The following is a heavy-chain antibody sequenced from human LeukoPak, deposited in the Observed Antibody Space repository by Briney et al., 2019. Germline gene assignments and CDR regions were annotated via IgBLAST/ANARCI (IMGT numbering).Heavy chain of an antibody. CDR3: ARGRWLQALYYSDY. D-gene: IGHD5-24*01. V-gene: IGHV3-48*03. CDR2: ISSSGSTK. J-gene: IGHJ4*02. Sequence: GGSLRLSCAASGFTFSSYEMNWVRQAPGKGLEWVSYISSSGSTKYYADSVKGRFTISRDNAKNSLYLQMNSLRAEDTAVYYCARGRWLQALYYSDYWGQGTLVTVSS. CDR1: GFTFSSYE.